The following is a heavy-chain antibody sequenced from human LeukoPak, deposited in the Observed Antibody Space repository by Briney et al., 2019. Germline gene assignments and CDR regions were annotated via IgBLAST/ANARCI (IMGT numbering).Heavy chain of an antibody. CDR3: ARDLGRRTEGYSNAPYHDYYGMDV. CDR2: LGTAGDT. CDR1: GFTFSRYA. Sequence: GGSLRLSCAASGFTFSRYAMSWVRDAPGKGREWVSGLGTAGDTNYPGSVQGRFTISRENAKNSLYLQMNSLRAGDTAVYYCARDLGRRTEGYSNAPYHDYYGMDVWGQGTTVTVSS. J-gene: IGHJ6*02. D-gene: IGHD4-11*01. V-gene: IGHV3-13*01.